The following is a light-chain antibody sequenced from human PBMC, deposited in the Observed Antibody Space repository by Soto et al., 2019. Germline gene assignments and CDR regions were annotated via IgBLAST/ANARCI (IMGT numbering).Light chain of an antibody. CDR3: CSYAGSYSYV. CDR2: DVS. Sequence: QSALTQPRSVSGSPVQSVTISCTGTSSDVCGYNYVSWYQQHPGKAPKLMIYDVSKRPSGVPDRFSGSKSGNTASLTISGLQAEDEADYYCCSYAGSYSYVFGNGTKLTVL. CDR1: SSDVCGYNY. V-gene: IGLV2-11*01. J-gene: IGLJ1*01.